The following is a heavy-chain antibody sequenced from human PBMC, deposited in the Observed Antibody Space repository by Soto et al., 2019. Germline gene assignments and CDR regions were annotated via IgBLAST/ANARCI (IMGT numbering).Heavy chain of an antibody. V-gene: IGHV3-23*01. CDR1: GFTFSSYA. J-gene: IGHJ4*02. CDR2: ISGSGGST. CDR3: AKLAPNSGSYYPPVDY. D-gene: IGHD3-10*01. Sequence: GGSLRLSCAASGFTFSSYAMSWVRQAPGKGLEWVSAISGSGGSTYYADSVKGRFTISRDNSKNTLYLQMNSLRAEDTAVYYCAKLAPNSGSYYPPVDYWGQGTLVTVSS.